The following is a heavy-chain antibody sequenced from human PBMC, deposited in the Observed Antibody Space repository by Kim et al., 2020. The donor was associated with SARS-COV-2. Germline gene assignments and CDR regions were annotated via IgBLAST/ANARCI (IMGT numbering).Heavy chain of an antibody. CDR1: GFIFESYD. CDR3: TRARFYLYSYGTDV. CDR2: IGPGTDS. D-gene: IGHD3-16*01. V-gene: IGHV3-13*01. Sequence: GGSLRLSCAASGFIFESYDMHWVRQAPGRGLEWVSGIGPGTDSYYVDSVKGRFTISRENANNTLFLQMNNLTAGDTGVYYCTRARFYLYSYGTDVWGQGTTVTVSS. J-gene: IGHJ6*02.